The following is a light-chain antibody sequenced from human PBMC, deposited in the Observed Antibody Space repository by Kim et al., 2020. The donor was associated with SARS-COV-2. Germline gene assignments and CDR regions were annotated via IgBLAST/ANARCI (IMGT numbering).Light chain of an antibody. CDR1: ESISSN. J-gene: IGKJ4*01. CDR2: GAS. Sequence: EVVMTQSPATLSVSPGERATLFCRASESISSNLAWYQQKLGQAPRLLIYGASTRATGIPARFSGSGSGTEFILTISSLQSKDFAVYYCQQYNNWPPLTFGGGTKVDIK. CDR3: QQYNNWPPLT. V-gene: IGKV3-15*01.